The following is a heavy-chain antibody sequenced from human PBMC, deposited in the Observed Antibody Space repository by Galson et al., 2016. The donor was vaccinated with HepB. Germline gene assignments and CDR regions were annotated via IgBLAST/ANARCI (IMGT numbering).Heavy chain of an antibody. J-gene: IGHJ2*01. CDR2: IYHSGST. Sequence: ETLSLTCTVSGGSIIPYSWTWIRQSPGKGLEWIGYIYHSGSTKYNSSLKSRVTISVDTSKNQFSLNLNSVTAAETAVYYCARSGCRDWYFDLWGRGTLVTVYS. D-gene: IGHD2-15*01. CDR3: ARSGCRDWYFDL. CDR1: GGSIIPYS. V-gene: IGHV4-59*08.